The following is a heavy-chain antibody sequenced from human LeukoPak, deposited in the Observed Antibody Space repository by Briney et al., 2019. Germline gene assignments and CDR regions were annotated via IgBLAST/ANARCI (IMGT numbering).Heavy chain of an antibody. CDR3: ARGTWGLDY. CDR1: GFTFSSYA. J-gene: IGHJ4*02. D-gene: IGHD7-27*01. Sequence: PGGSLRLSCAASGFTFSSYAMSWVRQAPGKGLEWVSAISGSGGSTYNADSVKGRFTISRDNARNSLFLQMNSLRAEDTAVYYCARGTWGLDYWGQGTLVTVSS. CDR2: ISGSGGST. V-gene: IGHV3-23*01.